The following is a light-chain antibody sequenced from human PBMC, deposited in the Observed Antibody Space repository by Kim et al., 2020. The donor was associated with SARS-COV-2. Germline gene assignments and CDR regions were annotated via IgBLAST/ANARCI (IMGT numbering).Light chain of an antibody. CDR2: QDS. CDR1: KLGDKY. Sequence: SYELTQPPSVSVSPGQTASITCSGDKLGDKYACWYQKKPGQSPVLVIYQDSKRPSGIPERFSGSNSGNTATLTISGTQAMDEADYYCQAWDSSTFWVFGGGTQLTVL. J-gene: IGLJ3*02. CDR3: QAWDSSTFWV. V-gene: IGLV3-1*01.